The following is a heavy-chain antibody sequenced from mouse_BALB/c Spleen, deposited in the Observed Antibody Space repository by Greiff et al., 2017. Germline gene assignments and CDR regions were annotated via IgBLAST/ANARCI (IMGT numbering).Heavy chain of an antibody. CDR3: TRAGSYDYYYFDY. J-gene: IGHJ2*01. CDR1: GFTFSSYT. CDR2: ISSGGSYT. Sequence: EVMLVESGGGLVKPGGSLKLSCAASGFTFSSYTMSWVRQTPEKRLEWVATISSGGSYTYYPDSVKGRFTISRDNAKNTLYLQMSSLKSEDTAMYYCTRAGSYDYYYFDYWGQGTTLTVSS. D-gene: IGHD2-4*01. V-gene: IGHV5-6-4*01.